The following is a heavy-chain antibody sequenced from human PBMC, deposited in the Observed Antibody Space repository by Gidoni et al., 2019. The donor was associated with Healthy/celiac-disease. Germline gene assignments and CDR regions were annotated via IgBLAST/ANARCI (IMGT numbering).Heavy chain of an antibody. Sequence: QVQLVQSGPEVKKPGASAKVSCKASGYTFTSYGISWVRQAPGHGLAWMGWISAYNGNTNYAQKLQGRVTMTTDTSTSTAYMELRSLRSDDTAVYYCARDGPIAARPGLDYWGQGTLVTVSS. CDR2: ISAYNGNT. CDR1: GYTFTSYG. V-gene: IGHV1-18*01. J-gene: IGHJ4*02. D-gene: IGHD6-6*01. CDR3: ARDGPIAARPGLDY.